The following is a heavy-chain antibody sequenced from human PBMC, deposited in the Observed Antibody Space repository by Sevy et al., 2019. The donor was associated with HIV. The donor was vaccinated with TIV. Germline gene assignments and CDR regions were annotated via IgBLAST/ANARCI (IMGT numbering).Heavy chain of an antibody. CDR2: LYYSGIT. CDR3: ARGSQYYYYAMDV. Sequence: SETLSLTCTVSGDSISSSYWSWIRQPPGKGLEWFGYLYYSGITNYNPSLKSRVTISKDMSKNPSSLKLSSVTAADTAVYYCARGSQYYYYAMDVWGQGTTVTVSS. V-gene: IGHV4-59*01. J-gene: IGHJ6*02. CDR1: GDSISSSY.